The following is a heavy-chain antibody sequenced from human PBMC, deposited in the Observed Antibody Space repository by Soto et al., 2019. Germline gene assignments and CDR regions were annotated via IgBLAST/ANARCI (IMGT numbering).Heavy chain of an antibody. D-gene: IGHD3-22*01. Sequence: GSLKISCKGSGYSFAGYWITWVRQKPGKGLEWMGRIDLSDSQTYYSPSFRGHVTISVTKSITTVFLQWSSLRASDTAMYYCARQIYDSDTGPNFQYYFDSWGQGTPVTVSS. CDR3: ARQIYDSDTGPNFQYYFDS. CDR1: GYSFAGYW. CDR2: IDLSDSQT. V-gene: IGHV5-10-1*01. J-gene: IGHJ4*02.